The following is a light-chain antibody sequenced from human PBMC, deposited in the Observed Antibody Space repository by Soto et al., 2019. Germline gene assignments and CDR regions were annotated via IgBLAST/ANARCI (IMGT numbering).Light chain of an antibody. Sequence: EIVMTQSPATLTVSPGERATLSCRASQSVTSNLAWYQQKPGQAPRLLIYGASIRATGNPARFSGSGSGTEFTLTISSLQSEDFAVYYCHQYNNWPPYTFGQGTKLEIK. J-gene: IGKJ2*01. V-gene: IGKV3-15*01. CDR3: HQYNNWPPYT. CDR1: QSVTSN. CDR2: GAS.